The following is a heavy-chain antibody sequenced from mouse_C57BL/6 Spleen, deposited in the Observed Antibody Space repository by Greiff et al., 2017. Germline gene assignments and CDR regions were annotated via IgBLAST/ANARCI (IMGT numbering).Heavy chain of an antibody. J-gene: IGHJ2*01. CDR3: ARSAAQVHYFDY. CDR1: GYTFTDYN. CDR2: INPNNGGT. Sequence: VQLQQSGPELVKPGASVKIPCKASGYTFTDYNMDWVKQSHGKSLEWIGDINPNNGGTIYNQKFKGKATLTVDKSSSTAYMELRSLTSEDTAVYYCARSAAQVHYFDYWGQGTTLTVSS. D-gene: IGHD3-2*02. V-gene: IGHV1-18*01.